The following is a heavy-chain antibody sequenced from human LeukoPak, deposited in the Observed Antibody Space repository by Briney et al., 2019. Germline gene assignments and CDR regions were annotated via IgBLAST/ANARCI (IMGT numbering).Heavy chain of an antibody. CDR1: GASISNYY. V-gene: IGHV4-4*09. CDR2: IHSSGGS. J-gene: IGHJ4*02. Sequence: SETLSLTCTVSGASISNYYWSWIRQTPEKGLEWMGHIHSSGGSSYYHSLKSRLTLSIGTSRNQLSLKLPSVTAADTAVYFCARLGSYHDFWGQGALVTVSS. CDR3: ARLGSYHDF. D-gene: IGHD1-26*01.